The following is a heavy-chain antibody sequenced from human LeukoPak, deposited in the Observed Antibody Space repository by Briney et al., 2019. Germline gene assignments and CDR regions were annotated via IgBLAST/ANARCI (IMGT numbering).Heavy chain of an antibody. D-gene: IGHD6-13*01. V-gene: IGHV3-48*03. J-gene: IGHJ6*03. CDR2: ISSSGSTI. Sequence: GGSLRLSCAASGFTFSSYAMSWVRQAPGKGLEWVSYISSSGSTIYYADSVKGRFTISRDNAKNSLYLQMNSLRAEDTAVYYCARVTHGRDDVWQQLVLPYYYYMDVWGKGTTVTISS. CDR3: ARVTHGRDDVWQQLVLPYYYYMDV. CDR1: GFTFSSYA.